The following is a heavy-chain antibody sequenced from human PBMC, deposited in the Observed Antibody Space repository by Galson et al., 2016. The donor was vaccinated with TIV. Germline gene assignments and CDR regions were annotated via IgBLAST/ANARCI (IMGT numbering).Heavy chain of an antibody. CDR1: GFTFSSYR. CDR3: AREGYCSGGTCYSAYYGMDV. CDR2: ITSSGNHI. V-gene: IGHV3-21*01. D-gene: IGHD2-15*01. J-gene: IGHJ6*02. Sequence: SLRLSCAASGFTFSSYRMNWVRQAPGKGLEWVSSITSSGNHIYYADSLKGRLTISRDNAMNSLYLQMNSLRAEDTAVYYCAREGYCSGGTCYSAYYGMDVWGQGTTVTVSS.